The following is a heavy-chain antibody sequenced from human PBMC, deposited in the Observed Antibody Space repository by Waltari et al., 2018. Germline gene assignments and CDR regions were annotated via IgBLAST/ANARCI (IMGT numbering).Heavy chain of an antibody. CDR3: AREGSSWYTSFDY. Sequence: EVQLVESGGGLVQPGGSLRLSCAASGFPFSSYWLHWVRQAPGKGLGWVSRINSDGSSTSYADSVKGRFTISRDNAKNTLYLQMNSLRAEDTAVYYCAREGSSWYTSFDYWGQGTLVTVSS. CDR2: INSDGSST. CDR1: GFPFSSYW. D-gene: IGHD6-13*01. V-gene: IGHV3-74*01. J-gene: IGHJ4*02.